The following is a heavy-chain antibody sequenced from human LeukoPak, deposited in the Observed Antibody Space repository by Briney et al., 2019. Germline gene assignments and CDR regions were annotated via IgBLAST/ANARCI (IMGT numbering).Heavy chain of an antibody. J-gene: IGHJ4*02. CDR3: ARTRREQQLVLFDY. V-gene: IGHV4-61*01. CDR2: IYYSGST. CDR1: GGSVSSGSYY. Sequence: SETLSLTCTVSGGSVSSGSYYWSWIRQPPGKGLEWIGYIYYSGSTNYNPSLKSRVTISVDTSKNQFSLKLSSVIAADTAVYYCARTRREQQLVLFDYWGQGTLVTVSS. D-gene: IGHD6-13*01.